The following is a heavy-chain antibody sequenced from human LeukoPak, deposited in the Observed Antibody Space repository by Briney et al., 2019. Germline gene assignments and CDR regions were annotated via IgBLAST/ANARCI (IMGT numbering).Heavy chain of an antibody. CDR1: GGTFSSYA. J-gene: IGHJ3*02. CDR2: IIPIFGTA. D-gene: IGHD2-2*01. CDR3: ARDVGYCSSTSCTPPYDI. V-gene: IGHV1-69*13. Sequence: SVKVSCKASGGTFSSYAISWVRQAPGQGLEWMGGIIPIFGTANYAQKFQGRVTITADESTSTAYMELSSLRSEDTAVYYCARDVGYCSSTSCTPPYDIWGQGTMVTVSS.